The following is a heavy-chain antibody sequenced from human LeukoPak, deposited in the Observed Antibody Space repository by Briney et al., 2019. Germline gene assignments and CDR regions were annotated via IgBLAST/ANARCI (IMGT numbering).Heavy chain of an antibody. J-gene: IGHJ5*02. CDR3: ARSSIAAPFGWFDP. CDR2: IWYDGSNK. Sequence: GGSLRLSCAASGFTFSSYGMHWVRQAPGKGLEWVAVIWYDGSNKYYADSVKGRFTISRDNSKNTLYLQMNSLRAEDTAVYYCARSSIAAPFGWFDPWGQGTLVTASS. CDR1: GFTFSSYG. D-gene: IGHD6-6*01. V-gene: IGHV3-33*01.